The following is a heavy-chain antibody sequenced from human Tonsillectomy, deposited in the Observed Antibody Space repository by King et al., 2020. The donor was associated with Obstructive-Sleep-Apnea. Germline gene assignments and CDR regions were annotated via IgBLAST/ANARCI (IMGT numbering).Heavy chain of an antibody. CDR1: GFTFADYA. Sequence: VQLVESGGGLVQPGRSLRLSCAASGFTFADYAIHWVRQVPGKGLEWVSGISWNGGDIGYADSVKGRFTISRDNAKNSLYLQMNSLRTDDTALYYCAKDRYSDNSGYYFDYWGQGTLVTVSS. J-gene: IGHJ4*02. CDR3: AKDRYSDNSGYYFDY. D-gene: IGHD3-22*01. CDR2: ISWNGGDI. V-gene: IGHV3-9*01.